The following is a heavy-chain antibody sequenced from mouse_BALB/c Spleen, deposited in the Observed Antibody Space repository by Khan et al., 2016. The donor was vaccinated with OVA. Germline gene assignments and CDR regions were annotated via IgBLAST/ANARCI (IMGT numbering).Heavy chain of an antibody. V-gene: IGHV5-17*02. J-gene: IGHJ2*01. Sequence: EVELVESGGGLAQPGGSRKLSCAASGFTFSSYGMHWVRQAPEKGLEWIAYISGDSNTIYYADTVKGRFTISRDNSKNTLFLQMTSLMSEDTARYYCATSYFYGYYFDYWGPGTPLTVSS. CDR2: ISGDSNTI. D-gene: IGHD1-1*01. CDR3: ATSYFYGYYFDY. CDR1: GFTFSSYG.